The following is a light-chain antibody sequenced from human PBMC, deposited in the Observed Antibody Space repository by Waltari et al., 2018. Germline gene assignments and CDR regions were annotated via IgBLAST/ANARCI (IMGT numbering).Light chain of an antibody. CDR2: EVT. CDR1: SSDVGSYNR. Sequence: QSALTQPPSVSGSPGQSVTISCTGASSDVGSYNRVSWYQQPPGTLPNLLIYEVTIRPAGVPDRCSGSTSGNTASLTISGLQAEDEGDYYCNSFTSGNTWVFGGGTKLTVL. CDR3: NSFTSGNTWV. J-gene: IGLJ3*02. V-gene: IGLV2-18*02.